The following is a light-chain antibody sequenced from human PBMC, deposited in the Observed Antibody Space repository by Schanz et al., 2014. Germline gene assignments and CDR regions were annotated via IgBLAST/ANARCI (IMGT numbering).Light chain of an antibody. CDR3: HQYINSPFT. CDR2: GAS. V-gene: IGKV3-20*01. J-gene: IGKJ3*01. CDR1: QSVSSSY. Sequence: EIVLTQSPGTLSLSPGERATLSCRASQSVSSSYLAWYQQKPGQAPRLLISGASSRATGIPDRFSGSGSGTDFTLIISRLEPEDFAVYYCHQYINSPFTFGPGTKLDLK.